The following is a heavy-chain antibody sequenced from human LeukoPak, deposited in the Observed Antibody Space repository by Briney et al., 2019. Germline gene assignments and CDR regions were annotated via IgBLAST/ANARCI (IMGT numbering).Heavy chain of an antibody. CDR3: ARVASGKNRSWYPQYYYMDV. CDR1: GGSISSYY. J-gene: IGHJ6*03. Sequence: SETLSLTCTVSGGSISSYYWSWIRQPAGKGLEWIGRIYTSGSTNYNPSLKSRVTMSVDTSKDQFSLKLSSVTAADTAVYYCARVASGKNRSWYPQYYYMDVWGKGTTVTISS. D-gene: IGHD1-26*01. CDR2: IYTSGST. V-gene: IGHV4-4*07.